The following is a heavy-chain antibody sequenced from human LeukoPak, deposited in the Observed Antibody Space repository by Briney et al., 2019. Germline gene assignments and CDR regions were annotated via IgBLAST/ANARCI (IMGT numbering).Heavy chain of an antibody. D-gene: IGHD3-16*01. CDR1: GFSFSRYS. V-gene: IGHV3-21*04. J-gene: IGHJ4*02. CDR2: ISSGSHHI. CDR3: VRTARLGDY. Sequence: GGSLRLSCAASGFSFSRYSINWVRQAPGKGLEWVSSISSGSHHIYYSDPVKGRFTISRDNAKNSLYLQMNNLRAEDTAIYYCVRTARLGDYWGQGTLVTVSS.